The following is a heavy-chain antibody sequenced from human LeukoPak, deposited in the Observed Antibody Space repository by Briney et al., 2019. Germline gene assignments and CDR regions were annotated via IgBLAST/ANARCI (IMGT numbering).Heavy chain of an antibody. CDR2: ISGSGGST. D-gene: IGHD3-22*01. J-gene: IGHJ4*02. V-gene: IGHV3-23*01. CDR3: ASPGDYYDSSGYYFFDY. Sequence: GGSLRLSCAASGFTFSSYAMSWVRQAPGKGLEWVSAISGSGGSTYYADSVKGRFTISRDNSKNTLYLQTNSLRAEDTAVYYCASPGDYYDSSGYYFFDYWGQGTLVTVSS. CDR1: GFTFSSYA.